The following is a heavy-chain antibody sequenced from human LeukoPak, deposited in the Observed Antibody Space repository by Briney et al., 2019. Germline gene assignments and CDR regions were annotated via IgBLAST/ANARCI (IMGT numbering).Heavy chain of an antibody. CDR2: INHSGST. D-gene: IGHD3-22*01. CDR1: GGSFSGYY. J-gene: IGHJ4*02. V-gene: IGHV4-34*01. CDR3: ARRNRYYYDSSGYYYFFDY. Sequence: SETLSLTSAVYGGSFSGYYWSWIRQPPGKGLEWIGEINHSGSTNYNPSLKSRVTISVDTSKNQFSLKLSSVTAADTAVYYCARRNRYYYDSSGYYYFFDYWGQGTLVTVSS.